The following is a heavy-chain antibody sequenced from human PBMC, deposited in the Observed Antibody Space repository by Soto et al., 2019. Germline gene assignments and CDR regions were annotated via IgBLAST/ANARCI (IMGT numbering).Heavy chain of an antibody. CDR1: GGSISSYY. CDR2: IYYSGST. D-gene: IGHD6-6*01. Sequence: SETLSLTCTVSGGSISSYYWSWIRQPPGKGLEWIGYIYYSGSTNYNPSLKSRVTISVDTSKSQFSLKLSSVTAADTAVYYCAREEYGRLRNLYNWFDPWGQGTLVTVSS. J-gene: IGHJ5*02. V-gene: IGHV4-59*01. CDR3: AREEYGRLRNLYNWFDP.